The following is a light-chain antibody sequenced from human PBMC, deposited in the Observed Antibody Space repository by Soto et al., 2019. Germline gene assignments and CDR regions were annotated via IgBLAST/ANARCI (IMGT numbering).Light chain of an antibody. CDR2: EVT. CDR3: SSYTPGNPSSV. V-gene: IGLV2-8*01. Sequence: QSVLTQPPSASGSPGQSVTISCTGTSSDVGGYDYVSWYQQHPGKAPKLMIYEVTIRPSGVSDRFSGSKSGNTASLTVSGLQSEDEADYHGSSYTPGNPSSVFGTGTKVTVL. CDR1: SSDVGGYDY. J-gene: IGLJ1*01.